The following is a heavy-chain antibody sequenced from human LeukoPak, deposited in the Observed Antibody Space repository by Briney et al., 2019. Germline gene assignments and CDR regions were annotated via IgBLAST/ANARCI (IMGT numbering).Heavy chain of an antibody. J-gene: IGHJ6*03. D-gene: IGHD1-1*01. Sequence: SVKVSCKASGGTFSSYAISWVRQAPGQGLEWMGGNIPIFGTANYAQKFQGRVTITTDESTSTAYMELSSLRSEDTAVYYCARDDPQRPTGYYYYYMDVWGKGTTVTVSS. CDR1: GGTFSSYA. V-gene: IGHV1-69*05. CDR3: ARDDPQRPTGYYYYYMDV. CDR2: NIPIFGTA.